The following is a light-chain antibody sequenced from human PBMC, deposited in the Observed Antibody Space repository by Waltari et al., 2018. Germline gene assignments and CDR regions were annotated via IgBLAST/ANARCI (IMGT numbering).Light chain of an antibody. V-gene: IGLV8-61*01. CDR3: SLYTGSGIWV. J-gene: IGLJ3*02. CDR1: SGSVSSTSY. CDR2: KAT. Sequence: QTVVTQEPSLSVSPGGTVTLTCALSSGSVSSTSYPTWYQQPPGQAPRTLVDKATSRSSGVPDRFSGSILGNKAALTITGAQADDESDYYCSLYTGSGIWVFGGGTKLTVL.